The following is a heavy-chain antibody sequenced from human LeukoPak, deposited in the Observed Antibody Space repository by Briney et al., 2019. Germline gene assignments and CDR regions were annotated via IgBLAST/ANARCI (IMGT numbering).Heavy chain of an antibody. CDR2: TNHSGST. V-gene: IGHV4-34*01. J-gene: IGHJ4*02. D-gene: IGHD6-19*01. CDR3: ARGRVSSGWYRDY. CDR1: GGSFSGYY. Sequence: PSETLSLTCAVYGGSFSGYYWSWIRQPPGKGLEWIGETNHSGSTNYNPSLKSRVTISVDTSKNQFSLKLSSVTAADTAVYYCARGRVSSGWYRDYWGQGTLVTVSS.